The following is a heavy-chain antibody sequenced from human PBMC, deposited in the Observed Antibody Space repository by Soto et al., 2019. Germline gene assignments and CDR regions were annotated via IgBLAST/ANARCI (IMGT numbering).Heavy chain of an antibody. V-gene: IGHV4-30-4*01. J-gene: IGHJ4*02. CDR2: ISYTGIT. CDR1: GDSISGADYY. D-gene: IGHD3-3*02. Sequence: PSETLSLTCSVSGDSISGADYYWSWIRQPPGKGLEWIGYISYTGITYYNPSLKSRVTISRDTSKNQFSLRLTAVTAADTAVYYCARVLGNLDYWGQGTLVTVSS. CDR3: ARVLGNLDY.